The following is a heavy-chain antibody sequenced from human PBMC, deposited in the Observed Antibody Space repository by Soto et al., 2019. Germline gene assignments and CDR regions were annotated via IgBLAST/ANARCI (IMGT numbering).Heavy chain of an antibody. V-gene: IGHV3-23*01. Sequence: EVQLLESGGGLVQVGGSLRLSCAASGFTFTNYGMNWVRQAPGKGLEWVSSISGGGRSTHNGDSVRGRFTISRDTSKNTLYLQMNSLRADDTAVYYGAKQGRGGPFDDYMDVWGRGTMVTVSS. CDR2: ISGGGRST. CDR3: AKQGRGGPFDDYMDV. CDR1: GFTFTNYG. D-gene: IGHD3-16*01. J-gene: IGHJ6*03.